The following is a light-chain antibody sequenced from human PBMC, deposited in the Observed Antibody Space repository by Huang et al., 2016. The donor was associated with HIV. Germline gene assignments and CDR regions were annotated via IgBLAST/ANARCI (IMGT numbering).Light chain of an antibody. CDR1: QDISNY. V-gene: IGKV1-9*01. CDR2: AAS. J-gene: IGKJ4*01. Sequence: IQLTQSPSSLSVFVGDGATITCRASQDISNYIAWYQHKPGEAPKLLIYAASTLQSGVPSRFSGSGSGTDFTLSIASLQPEDSATYYCQQMNTYPFTFGGGSKVEIK. CDR3: QQMNTYPFT.